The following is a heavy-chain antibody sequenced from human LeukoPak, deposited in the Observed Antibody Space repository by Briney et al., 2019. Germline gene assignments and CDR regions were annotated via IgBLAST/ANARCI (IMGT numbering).Heavy chain of an antibody. J-gene: IGHJ4*02. Sequence: GGSLRLSCAASGFTFSSYAMTWVRQAPGKGLEWVSTIINSGATTYYADSVKGRFTISRDNSKNTLDLQMNSLRAEDTAAYYCAKDIYGDYGGLDYWGQGTLVTVSS. D-gene: IGHD4-17*01. CDR3: AKDIYGDYGGLDY. CDR2: IINSGATT. V-gene: IGHV3-23*01. CDR1: GFTFSSYA.